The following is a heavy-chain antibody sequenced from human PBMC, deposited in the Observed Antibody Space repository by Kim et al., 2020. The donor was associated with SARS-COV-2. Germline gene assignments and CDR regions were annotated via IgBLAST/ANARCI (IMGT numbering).Heavy chain of an antibody. CDR3: ARARTGYSSSWY. V-gene: IGHV3-30-3*01. D-gene: IGHD6-13*01. Sequence: GGSLRLSCAASGFTFSSYAMHWVRQAPGKGLEWVAVISYDGSNKYYADSVKGRFTISRDNSKNTLYLQMNSLRAEDTAVYYCARARTGYSSSWY. CDR1: GFTFSSYA. CDR2: ISYDGSNK. J-gene: IGHJ2*01.